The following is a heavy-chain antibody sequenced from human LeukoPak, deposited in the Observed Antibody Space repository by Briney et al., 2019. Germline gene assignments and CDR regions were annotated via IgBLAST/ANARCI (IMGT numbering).Heavy chain of an antibody. V-gene: IGHV4-59*01. CDR1: GGSISSYW. J-gene: IGHJ6*02. Sequence: SETLSLTCTVSGGSISSYWWTWIRQSPGEGLEWIGYNHYTGSTSYNPALKSRVSMSVDTSKNHFSLKLRYVTAADTAVYYCARDLRRMDVWGQGTTVTVSS. CDR2: NHYTGST. CDR3: ARDLRRMDV.